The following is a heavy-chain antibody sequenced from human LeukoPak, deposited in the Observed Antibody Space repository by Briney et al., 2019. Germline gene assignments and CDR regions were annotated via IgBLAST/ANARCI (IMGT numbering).Heavy chain of an antibody. CDR3: AKDMYYDSSGPVFDY. Sequence: GGSLRLSCVASGFTFSDYAMHWVRQAPGKGLEWITFTPYDGSLKSYTDSVKGRFTISRDTSKNTLYLQMNSPRAEDTAVYYCAKDMYYDSSGPVFDYWGQGTLVTVSS. J-gene: IGHJ4*02. CDR2: TPYDGSLK. CDR1: GFTFSDYA. D-gene: IGHD3-22*01. V-gene: IGHV3-30*02.